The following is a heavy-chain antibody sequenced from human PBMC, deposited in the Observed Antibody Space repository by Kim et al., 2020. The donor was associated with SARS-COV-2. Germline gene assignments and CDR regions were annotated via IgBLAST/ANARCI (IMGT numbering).Heavy chain of an antibody. Sequence: ASVKVSCKASGYTFTTCAIHWVRQAPGQRLEWMGWINAGNGNTKSSQKFQGRVTITRDTSTSTAYMEFSSLRSEDTAVYYCAREQYRNGPFDSWGQGTLV. CDR1: GYTFTTCA. V-gene: IGHV1-3*01. J-gene: IGHJ4*02. CDR3: AREQYRNGPFDS. CDR2: INAGNGNT. D-gene: IGHD5-18*01.